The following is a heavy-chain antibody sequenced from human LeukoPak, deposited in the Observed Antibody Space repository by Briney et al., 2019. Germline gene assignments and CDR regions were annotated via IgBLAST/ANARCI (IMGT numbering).Heavy chain of an antibody. CDR1: GYTLTELS. CDR3: ATRRYDFWRGYRRDWFDP. D-gene: IGHD3-3*01. Sequence: ASVKVSCKVSGYTLTELSMHWVRQAPGKGLEWMGGFDPEDGETIYAQKFQGRVTMTEDTSTDTAYMELSSLRSEDTAVYYCATRRYDFWRGYRRDWFDPWGQGTLVTVSS. V-gene: IGHV1-24*01. J-gene: IGHJ5*02. CDR2: FDPEDGET.